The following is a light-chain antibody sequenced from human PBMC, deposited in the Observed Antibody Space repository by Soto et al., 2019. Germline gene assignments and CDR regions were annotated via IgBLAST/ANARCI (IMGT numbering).Light chain of an antibody. CDR3: QQYYSTPWT. CDR2: WAS. CDR1: QSVLYSSNNMNY. V-gene: IGKV4-1*01. Sequence: DVVLTQSPDSLAVSLCERATINCKSSQSVLYSSNNMNYLAWYQQKAGQPPKLLIYWASTRESGVPDRFGGSGSGTEFTLTISSLQAEDVAVYYCQQYYSTPWTFGQGGKVAI. J-gene: IGKJ1*01.